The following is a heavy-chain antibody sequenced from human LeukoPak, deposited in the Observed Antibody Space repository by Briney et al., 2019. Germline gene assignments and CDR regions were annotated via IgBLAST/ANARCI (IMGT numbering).Heavy chain of an antibody. Sequence: GGSLRLSCAASGFTLSTYAMSWVRQAPGKGLEWVANMRRDGNEIYYLDSVRGRFTISRDNAKNSLYLQLNSLRAEDTAVYYCVRLCWGNQLAGFGSWGQGTLVTVSS. J-gene: IGHJ4*02. CDR2: MRRDGNEI. CDR1: GFTLSTYA. CDR3: VRLCWGNQLAGFGS. D-gene: IGHD3-10*02. V-gene: IGHV3-7*01.